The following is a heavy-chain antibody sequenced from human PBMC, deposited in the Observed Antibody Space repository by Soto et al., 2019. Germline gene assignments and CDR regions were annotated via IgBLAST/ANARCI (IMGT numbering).Heavy chain of an antibody. J-gene: IGHJ5*02. CDR2: IYYSGNT. V-gene: IGHV4-59*08. D-gene: IGHD3-16*01. CDR1: GGSISGYY. Sequence: QVQLQESGPGLVKPSETLSLTCTVSGGSISGYYWSWIRQPPGKGLEWIGYIYYSGNTNYNPSLKSRVTISVDTSKNQFSLKLSSVTAADTAVYYCARHPYAGDKNWFDPWGQGTLVTVSS. CDR3: ARHPYAGDKNWFDP.